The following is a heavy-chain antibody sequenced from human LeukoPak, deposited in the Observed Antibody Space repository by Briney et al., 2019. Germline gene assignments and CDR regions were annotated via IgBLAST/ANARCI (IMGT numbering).Heavy chain of an antibody. CDR2: IYYSGST. V-gene: IGHV4-39*01. Sequence: PSETLSLTCTVSGGSISSSSYYWGWIRQPPGKGLEWIGSIYYSGSTYYNPSLKSRVTISVDTSKNQFSLKLSSVTAADTAVYYCARLDYDFWSGYQYYFDYWGQGTLVTVSS. D-gene: IGHD3-3*01. J-gene: IGHJ4*02. CDR1: GGSISSSSYY. CDR3: ARLDYDFWSGYQYYFDY.